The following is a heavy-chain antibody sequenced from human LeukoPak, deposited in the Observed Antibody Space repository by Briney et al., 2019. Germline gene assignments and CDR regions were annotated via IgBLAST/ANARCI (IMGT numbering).Heavy chain of an antibody. CDR3: ARLGYCSSTSCFYYYYGMDV. Sequence: SETLSLTCAVYGGSFSGYYWSWIRQPPGEGLEWIGEINHSGSTNYNPSLKSRVTISVDTSKNQFSLKLSSVTAADTAVYYCARLGYCSSTSCFYYYYGMDVWGQGTTVTVSS. D-gene: IGHD2-2*01. V-gene: IGHV4-34*01. CDR2: INHSGST. J-gene: IGHJ6*02. CDR1: GGSFSGYY.